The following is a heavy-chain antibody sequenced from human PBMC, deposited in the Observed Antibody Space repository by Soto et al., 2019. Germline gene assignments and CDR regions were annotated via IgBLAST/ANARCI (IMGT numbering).Heavy chain of an antibody. CDR2: IYYSGST. D-gene: IGHD3-9*01. CDR3: AGGNYDILTGYFNYYYYGMDV. Sequence: SETLSLTCTVSGGSISSGDYYWSWIRQPPGKGLEWIGYIYYSGSTNYNPSLKSRVTISVDTSKNQFSLKLSSVTAADTAVYYCAGGNYDILTGYFNYYYYGMDVWGQGTTVTVSS. CDR1: GGSISSGDYY. J-gene: IGHJ6*02. V-gene: IGHV4-61*08.